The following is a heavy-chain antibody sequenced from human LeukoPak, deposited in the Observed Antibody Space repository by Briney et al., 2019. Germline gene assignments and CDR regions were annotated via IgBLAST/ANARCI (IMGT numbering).Heavy chain of an antibody. V-gene: IGHV4-34*01. CDR3: ARGRAYYGSGSNDY. Sequence: SETLSLTCAVYGGSFSGYYWSWIRQPPGKGLEWIGEINHSGSTNYNPSLKSRVTISVDASKNQFSLKLSSVTAADTAVYYCARGRAYYGSGSNDYWGQGPLVTVSS. D-gene: IGHD3-10*01. CDR2: INHSGST. J-gene: IGHJ4*02. CDR1: GGSFSGYY.